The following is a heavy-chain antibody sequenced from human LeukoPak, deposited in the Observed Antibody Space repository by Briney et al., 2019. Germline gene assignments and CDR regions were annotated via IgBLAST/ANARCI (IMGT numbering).Heavy chain of an antibody. CDR1: GFTFSSYA. CDR3: ARLHRSSKDGDY. J-gene: IGHJ4*02. V-gene: IGHV3-23*01. Sequence: GGSLRLSCAASGFTFSSYAMSWVRQAPGKGLEWVSAISGSGGSTYYADSVKGRFTISRDNSKNTLYLQMNSLRAEDTAVYYCARLHRSSKDGDYWGQGTLVTVSS. D-gene: IGHD6-6*01. CDR2: ISGSGGST.